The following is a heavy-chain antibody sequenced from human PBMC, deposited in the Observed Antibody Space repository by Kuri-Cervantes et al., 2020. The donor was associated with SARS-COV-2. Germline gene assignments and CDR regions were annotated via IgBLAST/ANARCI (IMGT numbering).Heavy chain of an antibody. CDR1: GGSVSSGSYY. J-gene: IGHJ4*02. CDR3: ASAHNYYDSSGHGFDY. D-gene: IGHD3-22*01. Sequence: LRLSCTVSGGSVSSGSYYWSWIRQPPGKGLEWIGYIYYSGSTYYNPSLKSRVTISVDTSKNQFSLKLSSVTAADTAVYYCASAHNYYDSSGHGFDYWGQGTLVTVSS. CDR2: IYYSGST. V-gene: IGHV4-30-4*08.